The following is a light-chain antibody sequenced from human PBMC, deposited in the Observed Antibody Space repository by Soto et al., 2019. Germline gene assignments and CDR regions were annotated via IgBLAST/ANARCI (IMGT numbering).Light chain of an antibody. J-gene: IGKJ4*01. V-gene: IGKV3-15*01. Sequence: EIVMTQSPATLSVSPGERATLSCRASQSIRRSLAWYQQKPGQAPRLLIYDASTGATGIPARFSGSGSGTEFTLTISSLQSEDVGVYYCIQYNERPLPFGVGTKLDIK. CDR3: IQYNERPLP. CDR2: DAS. CDR1: QSIRRS.